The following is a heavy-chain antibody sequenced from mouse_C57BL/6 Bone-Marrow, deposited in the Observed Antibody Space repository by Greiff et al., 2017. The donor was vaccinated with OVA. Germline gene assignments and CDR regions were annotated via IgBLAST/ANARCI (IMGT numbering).Heavy chain of an antibody. CDR3: ARHGIYPFAY. V-gene: IGHV5-6*01. Sequence: EVMLVESGGDLVKPGGSLKLSCAASGFTFSSYGMSWVRQTPDKRLAWVATISSGGSYTYYPASVKGRFTISRDNAKSTLYLQMSSLKSEDTAMYYCARHGIYPFAYWGQGTLVTVSA. J-gene: IGHJ3*01. CDR2: ISSGGSYT. D-gene: IGHD2-1*01. CDR1: GFTFSSYG.